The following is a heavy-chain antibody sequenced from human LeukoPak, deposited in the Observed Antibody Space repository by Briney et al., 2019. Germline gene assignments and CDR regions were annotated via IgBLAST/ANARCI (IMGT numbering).Heavy chain of an antibody. CDR1: GFTFSNYW. Sequence: PGGSLRLSCAASGFTFSNYWMHWVRHAPGKGLVWVSRINTDGSSTKYADSVKGRFTISRDNAKNTLYLQMNSLRAEDTAVYYCAIWMGNNGDFTGPLDYWGQGTLVTVSS. J-gene: IGHJ4*02. CDR2: INTDGSST. V-gene: IGHV3-74*01. CDR3: AIWMGNNGDFTGPLDY. D-gene: IGHD2-8*01.